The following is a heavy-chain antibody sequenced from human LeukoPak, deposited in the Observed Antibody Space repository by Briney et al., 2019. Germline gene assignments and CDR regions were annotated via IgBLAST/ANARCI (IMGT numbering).Heavy chain of an antibody. V-gene: IGHV4-59*12. D-gene: IGHD4-17*01. CDR3: ARGGLSTVTTPNWFDP. J-gene: IGHJ5*02. CDR1: GGSISSYY. CDR2: IYYSGST. Sequence: PSETLSLTCTVSGGSISSYYWSWIRQPPGKGLEWIGYIYYSGSTNYNPSLKSRVTISVDTSKNQFSLKLSSVTAADTAVYYCARGGLSTVTTPNWFDPWGQGTLVTVSS.